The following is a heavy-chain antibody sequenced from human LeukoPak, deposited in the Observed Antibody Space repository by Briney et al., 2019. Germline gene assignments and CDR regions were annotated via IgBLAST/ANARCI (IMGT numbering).Heavy chain of an antibody. CDR2: ITHSGST. CDR1: GGSISPYY. J-gene: IGHJ4*02. V-gene: IGHV4-59*01. CDR3: ARENYSLDY. D-gene: IGHD2-15*01. Sequence: SETLSLTCTVCGGSISPYYWSWIRQPPGKGLEWIAYITHSGSTVYNPSLKSRATISLDTSKKQFSLKLSSVTTADTALYYCARENYSLDYWGQGTLVTVSS.